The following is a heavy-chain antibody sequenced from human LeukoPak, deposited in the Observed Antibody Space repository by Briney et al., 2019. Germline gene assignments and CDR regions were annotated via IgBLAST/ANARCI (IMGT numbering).Heavy chain of an antibody. D-gene: IGHD2-2*01. CDR2: ISGSGLTT. CDR3: AKIGAPYCSSTSCLKRSNWFDP. Sequence: GGSLRLSCATSGFTFNTYAMSWVRQAPGTGLEWVSAISGSGLTTYYADSVKGRFTISRDNSKNTLYLQMNSLRAEDTAVYYCAKIGAPYCSSTSCLKRSNWFDPWGQGTLVTVSS. CDR1: GFTFNTYA. V-gene: IGHV3-23*01. J-gene: IGHJ5*02.